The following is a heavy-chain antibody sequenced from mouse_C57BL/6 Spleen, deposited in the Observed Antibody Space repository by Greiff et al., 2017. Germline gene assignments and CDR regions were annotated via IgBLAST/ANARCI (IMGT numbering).Heavy chain of an antibody. CDR1: GYTFTDYY. D-gene: IGHD2-3*01. J-gene: IGHJ2*01. CDR2: INPNNGGT. CDR3: ARSGGWLLPFDY. V-gene: IGHV1-26*01. Sequence: EVQLQQSGPELVKPGASVKISCKASGYTFTDYYMNWVKQSHGKSLEWIGDINPNNGGTSYNQKFKGKATLTVDKSSSTAYMELRSLTSEDSAVYYCARSGGWLLPFDYWGQGTTLTVSS.